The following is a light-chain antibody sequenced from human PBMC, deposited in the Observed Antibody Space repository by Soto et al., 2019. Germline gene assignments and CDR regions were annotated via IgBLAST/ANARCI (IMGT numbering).Light chain of an antibody. J-gene: IGKJ4*01. CDR1: QSVSSN. V-gene: IGKV3-15*01. Sequence: EIVMTQSPATLSVSPGERATLSCRASQSVSSNLAWYQQKPGQAPRLLIYGASTRATGIPARFSGSGSGTEFTLTISSLQSEDFAVYYCQQYGSPLRLTFGGGTKVEIK. CDR2: GAS. CDR3: QQYGSPLRLT.